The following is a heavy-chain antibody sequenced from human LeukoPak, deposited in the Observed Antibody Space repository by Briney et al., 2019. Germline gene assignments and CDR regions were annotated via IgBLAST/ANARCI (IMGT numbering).Heavy chain of an antibody. D-gene: IGHD3-10*01. J-gene: IGHJ3*02. Sequence: ASVKVSCKASGYTFTGYYMHWVRQAPGQGLEWMGWINPNSGGTNYAQKFQGRVTMTRDTSISTAYMELSRLRSDDTAVYYCARDQGLWFGSKLTFDIWGQGTMVTVSS. CDR3: ARDQGLWFGSKLTFDI. CDR1: GYTFTGYY. V-gene: IGHV1-2*02. CDR2: INPNSGGT.